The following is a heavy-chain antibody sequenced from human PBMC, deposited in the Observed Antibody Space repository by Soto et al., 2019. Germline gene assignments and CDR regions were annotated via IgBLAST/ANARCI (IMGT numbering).Heavy chain of an antibody. CDR3: ATGGNYYESSGLAY. CDR2: IIPIFGTP. CDR1: GDSFSSYA. V-gene: IGHV1-69*01. J-gene: IGHJ4*02. Sequence: QVQLVQSVAEVKKPGSSVKVSCKASGDSFSSYAISWVRQAPGHGLEWMGRIIPIFGTPNYVQRVEGRVTITSDESTSTANMELSSLRSDDTAVYYCATGGNYYESSGLAYWGQGTMVTVSS. D-gene: IGHD3-22*01.